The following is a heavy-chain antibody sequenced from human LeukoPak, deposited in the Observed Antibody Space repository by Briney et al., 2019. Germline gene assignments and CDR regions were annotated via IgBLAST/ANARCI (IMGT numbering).Heavy chain of an antibody. Sequence: GESLKISCKGSGYSFTSYWIGWVRQMPGKGLEWMGIIYPGDSDTRYSPSFQGQVTISADKSISTAYLQWSSLKASDTAMYSCARHNGYCSSTSCYYYGMDVWGQGTTVTVSS. CDR1: GYSFTSYW. V-gene: IGHV5-51*01. CDR2: IYPGDSDT. CDR3: ARHNGYCSSTSCYYYGMDV. D-gene: IGHD2-2*01. J-gene: IGHJ6*02.